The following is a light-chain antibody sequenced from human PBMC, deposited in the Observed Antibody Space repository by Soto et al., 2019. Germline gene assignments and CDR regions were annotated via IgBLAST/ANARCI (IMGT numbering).Light chain of an antibody. CDR2: GAS. CDR1: QSVSSN. V-gene: IGKV3-15*01. Sequence: EIVLTQSPGTVSLSPGERATLSCRASQSVSSNLAWYQQKPGQAPRLLVYGASTRPTGIPTRFSGSGSGTEFTLTISSLQSEDFAVYYCQQYNNWPLWTFGQGTKVEIK. J-gene: IGKJ1*01. CDR3: QQYNNWPLWT.